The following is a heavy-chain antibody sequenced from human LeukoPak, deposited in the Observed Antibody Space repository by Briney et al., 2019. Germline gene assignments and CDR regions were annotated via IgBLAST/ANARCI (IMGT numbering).Heavy chain of an antibody. Sequence: SETLSLTCAVYGGSFSGYYWSWNRQPPGKGLEWIGEINHSGSTNYNPSLKSRVTISVDTSKNQFSLKLSSVTAADTAVYYCARHKNVLRYFDWLFSWFDPWGQGTLVTVSS. V-gene: IGHV4-34*01. CDR3: ARHKNVLRYFDWLFSWFDP. D-gene: IGHD3-9*01. J-gene: IGHJ5*02. CDR1: GGSFSGYY. CDR2: INHSGST.